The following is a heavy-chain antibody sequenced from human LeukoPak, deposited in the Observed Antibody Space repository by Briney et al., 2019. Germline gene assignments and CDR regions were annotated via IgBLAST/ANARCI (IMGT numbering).Heavy chain of an antibody. CDR1: GFTLSSYG. V-gene: IGHV3-23*01. J-gene: IGHJ4*02. CDR2: ISGGGYTT. Sequence: GGSPRLSCAASGFTLSSYGMTWVRQAPGKGLEWVSSISGGGYTTYYADSVKGRFIISRDNSKNTLYLQMNSLRAEDTAVYYCAKDYYDSYYFDYWGQGTLVTVSS. D-gene: IGHD3-22*01. CDR3: AKDYYDSYYFDY.